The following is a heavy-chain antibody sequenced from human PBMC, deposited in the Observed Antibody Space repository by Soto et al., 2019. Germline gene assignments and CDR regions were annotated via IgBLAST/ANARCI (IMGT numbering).Heavy chain of an antibody. CDR3: AKYIDFWSEGYYYYYMDV. CDR2: ISGSGGST. Sequence: GGSLRLSCAASGFTFSSYAMSWVRQAPGKGLEWVSAISGSGGSTYYADSVKGRFTISRDNSKNTLYLQMNSLRAEDTAVYYCAKYIDFWSEGYYYYYMDVWGKGTTVTVSS. V-gene: IGHV3-23*01. CDR1: GFTFSSYA. J-gene: IGHJ6*03. D-gene: IGHD3-3*01.